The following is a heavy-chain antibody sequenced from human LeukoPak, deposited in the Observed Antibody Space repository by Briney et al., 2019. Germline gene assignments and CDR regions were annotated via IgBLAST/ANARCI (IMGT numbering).Heavy chain of an antibody. V-gene: IGHV3-74*01. CDR2: IDNDGRTT. D-gene: IGHD3-10*01. Sequence: GGSLRLSCAASGFPFANTWMHWVRQAPGKGLVWVSLIDNDGRTTHYADSVKGRFTISRDNAENTVYLQMNSLRAEDTAVYYCAIGGTYGSGSWGQGTLVTVSS. J-gene: IGHJ4*02. CDR3: AIGGTYGSGS. CDR1: GFPFANTW.